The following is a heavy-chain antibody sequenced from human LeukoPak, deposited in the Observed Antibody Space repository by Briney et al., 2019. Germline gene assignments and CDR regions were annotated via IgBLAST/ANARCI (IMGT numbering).Heavy chain of an antibody. J-gene: IGHJ6*02. D-gene: IGHD6-19*01. CDR3: ARGRRAAVAKNYYYGMDV. Sequence: SGKVSFKASGGTFSIYAISWVRQAPGQGLGWMGRIIPILGIANYAQKFQGRGTITADKSTSTAYMELSSLRSEDTAVYYCARGRRAAVAKNYYYGMDVWGQGTTVTVSS. CDR2: IIPILGIA. V-gene: IGHV1-69*04. CDR1: GGTFSIYA.